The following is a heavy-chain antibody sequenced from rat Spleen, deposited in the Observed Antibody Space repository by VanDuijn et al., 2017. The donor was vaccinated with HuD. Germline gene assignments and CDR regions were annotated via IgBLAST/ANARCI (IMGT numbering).Heavy chain of an antibody. J-gene: IGHJ1*01. CDR2: IAYDGRSI. CDR3: ARLRWYFDF. CDR1: GFTFSDYY. V-gene: IGHV5-22*01. Sequence: EVQLVESGGGLVQPGRSLKLSCAASGFTFSDYYMAWVRQAPTKGLEWVATIAYDGRSIYYRDSVKGRFTISRDNAKSTLYLQMNSLRSEDTATYYCARLRWYFDFWGPGTMVTVSS.